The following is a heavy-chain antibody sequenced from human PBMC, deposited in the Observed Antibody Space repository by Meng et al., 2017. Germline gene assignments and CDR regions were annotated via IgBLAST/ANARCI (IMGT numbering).Heavy chain of an antibody. CDR1: AGSISSSSYY. V-gene: IGHV4-39*01. D-gene: IGHD5-18*01. CDR3: ARQRGYSYGSYYFDY. CDR2: IDYSGST. Sequence: QLHLQGSGPGLVKPSETLSLTCTVSAGSISSSSYYWGWIRQPPGKGLEWIGSIDYSGSTYYNPSLKSRVTISVDTSKNQFSLKLSSVTAADTAVCYCARQRGYSYGSYYFDYWGQGTLVTVSS. J-gene: IGHJ4*02.